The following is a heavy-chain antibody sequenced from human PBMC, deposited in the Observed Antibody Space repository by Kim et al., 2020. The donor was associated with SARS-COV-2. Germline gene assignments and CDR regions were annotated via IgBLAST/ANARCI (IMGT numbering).Heavy chain of an antibody. D-gene: IGHD6-19*01. CDR3: AKEDAVAVAGGFDC. J-gene: IGHJ4*02. CDR2: ISYDGKNK. CDR1: GFNFSSYG. V-gene: IGHV3-30*18. Sequence: GGSLRLSCAVSGFNFSSYGMHWVRQAPGKGLEWVAVISYDGKNKYYGEAVKGRFTISRDNSKNTLDLQIHSLRVEDTAVYYCAKEDAVAVAGGFDCWGQGTLVTVS.